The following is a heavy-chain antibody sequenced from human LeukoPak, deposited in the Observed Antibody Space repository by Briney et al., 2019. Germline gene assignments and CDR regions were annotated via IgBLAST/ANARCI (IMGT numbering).Heavy chain of an antibody. CDR1: GYTFTGYY. CDR2: INPNSGGT. Sequence: ASVKVSCKASGYTFTGYYMHWVRQAPGQGLEWMGWINPNSGGTNYAQKFQGRVTMTRDTSISTVYMELSRLGSDDTAVYYCARLVDTTMVTSNWGQGTLVTVSS. CDR3: ARLVDTTMVTSN. J-gene: IGHJ4*02. D-gene: IGHD5-18*01. V-gene: IGHV1-2*02.